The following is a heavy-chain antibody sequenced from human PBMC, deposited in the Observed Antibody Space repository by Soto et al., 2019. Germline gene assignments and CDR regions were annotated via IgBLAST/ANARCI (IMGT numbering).Heavy chain of an antibody. CDR2: IDPSDSYT. CDR1: GYSFTSYW. J-gene: IGHJ6*02. D-gene: IGHD2-2*01. V-gene: IGHV5-10-1*01. CDR3: ARLGYCSSTSCRESGMDV. Sequence: GESLKLSCKGSGYSFTSYWISWVRQMPGKGLEWMGRIDPSDSYTNYSPSFQGHVTISADKSISTAYLQWSSLKASDTAMYYCARLGYCSSTSCRESGMDVWGQGTTVTVSS.